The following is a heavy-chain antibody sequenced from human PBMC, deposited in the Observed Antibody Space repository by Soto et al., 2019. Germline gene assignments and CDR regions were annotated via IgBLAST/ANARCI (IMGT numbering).Heavy chain of an antibody. CDR1: GGTFSSYT. V-gene: IGHV1-69*02. CDR2: IIPILGIA. CDR3: ARLPDGYNSDYYYGMDV. D-gene: IGHD5-12*01. J-gene: IGHJ6*02. Sequence: ASVKVSCKASGGTFSSYTISWVRQAPGQGLEWMGRIIPILGIANYAQKFQGRVTITADKSTSTAYMELSSLRSEDTAVYYCARLPDGYNSDYYYGMDVGGQGTRVTVS.